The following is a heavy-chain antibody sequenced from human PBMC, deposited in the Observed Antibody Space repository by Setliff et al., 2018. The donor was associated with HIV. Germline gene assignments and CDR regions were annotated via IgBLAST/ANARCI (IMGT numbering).Heavy chain of an antibody. CDR2: ILRSGST. D-gene: IGHD1-26*01. Sequence: SETLSLTCTVSGYSINNGYYWAWIRQPPGKGLEWIGSILRSGSTYYNPSLKSRVTISIDTSKNQCSQKMTSVTAADTAVFYCARVPHQTVGPTTLLYHFDPWGQGTPVTVSS. CDR1: GYSINNGYY. V-gene: IGHV4-38-2*02. CDR3: ARVPHQTVGPTTLLYHFDP. J-gene: IGHJ5*02.